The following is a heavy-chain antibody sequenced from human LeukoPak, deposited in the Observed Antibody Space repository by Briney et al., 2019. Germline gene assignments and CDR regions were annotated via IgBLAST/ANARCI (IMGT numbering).Heavy chain of an antibody. CDR1: GFTFSAYW. CDR3: ARIIHVDYTPLYYFDH. CDR2: IKRDGDEK. J-gene: IGHJ4*02. Sequence: PGGSLRLSCAASGFTFSAYWMGWVRLTPGKGLEWVANIKRDGDEKYSVDSVKGRFTIFRDNAKNSLYVQMNSLKAEDTAVYYCARIIHVDYTPLYYFDHWGQGTLVTVSS. V-gene: IGHV3-7*01. D-gene: IGHD3-16*01.